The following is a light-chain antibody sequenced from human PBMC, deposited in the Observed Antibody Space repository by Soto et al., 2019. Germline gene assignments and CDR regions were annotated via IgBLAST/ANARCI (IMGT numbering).Light chain of an antibody. V-gene: IGKV1-9*01. Sequence: DIQLTQFPSFLSASVGDRVTITCRASQGISSYVAWYQQKPGKAPKVLIYAASTLKSGVPSRFSGSGSGTEFTLTISSLQPEDFATYHCQQVKNYPLTFGGGTRVEIK. CDR3: QQVKNYPLT. CDR2: AAS. CDR1: QGISSY. J-gene: IGKJ4*01.